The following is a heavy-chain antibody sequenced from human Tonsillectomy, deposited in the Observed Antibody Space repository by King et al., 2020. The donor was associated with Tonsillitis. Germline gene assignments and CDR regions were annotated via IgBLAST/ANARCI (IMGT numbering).Heavy chain of an antibody. D-gene: IGHD6-19*01. CDR3: AHGSGWLFDY. Sequence: TLKESGPTLVKPTETLTLTCTFSGFSLSTRAVGVGWIRQPPGKALEWLALIYWDDDNHYSPSLKSRLTLTKETSKNQVVLTMTNMDPVDTATYYCAHGSGWLFDYWRQGTLVTVSS. CDR1: GFSLSTRAVG. V-gene: IGHV2-5*02. J-gene: IGHJ4*02. CDR2: IYWDDDN.